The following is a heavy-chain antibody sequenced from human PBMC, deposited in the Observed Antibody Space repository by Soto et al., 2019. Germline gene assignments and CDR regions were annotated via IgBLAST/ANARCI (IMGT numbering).Heavy chain of an antibody. Sequence: QVQLVQSGGALVTPGGSLRLSCAASGFTFSDYAMNWIRQAPGRGLEWISYIGPRGSTVYYADSVKGRFTISRDNARKSLFLQMNILRVEDTAVYYCARGTDYYPYRGQGSLVTVSS. J-gene: IGHJ4*02. CDR2: IGPRGSTV. CDR1: GFTFSDYA. V-gene: IGHV3-11*01. CDR3: ARGTDYYPY.